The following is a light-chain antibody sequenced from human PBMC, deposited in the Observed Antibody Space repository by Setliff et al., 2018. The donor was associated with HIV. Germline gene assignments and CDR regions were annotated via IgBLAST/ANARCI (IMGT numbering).Light chain of an antibody. CDR2: DNN. J-gene: IGLJ3*02. V-gene: IGLV1-44*01. CDR1: SSNIGSRT. CDR3: VVWDDSLNVWL. Sequence: QSALAQPPSASGTPGQRATISCSGTSSNIGSRTVNWYQQVPGTAPKLLIFDNNERPSGVPDRFSASKSGTSASLAISGLQSEDEADYYCVVWDDSLNVWLFGGGTKVTVL.